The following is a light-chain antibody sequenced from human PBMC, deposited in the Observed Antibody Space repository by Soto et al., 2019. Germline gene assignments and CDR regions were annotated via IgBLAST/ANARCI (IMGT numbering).Light chain of an antibody. CDR2: EVS. CDR3: SSYTTSNTLVV. V-gene: IGLV2-14*01. J-gene: IGLJ2*01. CDR1: SSDVGGYNY. Sequence: QSALTQPASVSGSPGQSITISCTGTSSDVGGYNYVSWHQQHPGKAPKFMIYEVSIRPSGVSNRFSGSKSGNTASLTISGLQAEDEADYFCSSYTTSNTLVVFGGGTKLTIL.